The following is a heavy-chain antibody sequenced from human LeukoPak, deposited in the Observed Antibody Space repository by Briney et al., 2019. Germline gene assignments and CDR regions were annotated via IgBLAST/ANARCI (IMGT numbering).Heavy chain of an antibody. CDR3: AKERREGYNYGFDY. J-gene: IGHJ4*02. D-gene: IGHD5-24*01. V-gene: IGHV3-53*01. Sequence: GGSLRLSCAASGFTVSSNYMSWVRQAPGKGLEWVSVIYSGGSTYYADSVKGRFTISRDNSKNTLYLQMNSLRAEDSAVYYCAKERREGYNYGFDYWGQGTLVTVSS. CDR2: IYSGGST. CDR1: GFTVSSNY.